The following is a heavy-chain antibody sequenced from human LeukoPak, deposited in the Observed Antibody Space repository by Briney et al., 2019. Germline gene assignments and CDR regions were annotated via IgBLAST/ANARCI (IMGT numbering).Heavy chain of an antibody. CDR3: ARGEENSIAVENWFDP. V-gene: IGHV1-8*02. CDR1: GGTFSSYA. Sequence: ASVKVSCKASGGTFSSYAISWVRQAPGQGLEWMGWMNPNSGNTGYAQKFQGRVTMTRNTSISTAYMELSSLRSEDTAVYYCARGEENSIAVENWFDPWGQGTLVTVSS. CDR2: MNPNSGNT. J-gene: IGHJ5*02. D-gene: IGHD6-19*01.